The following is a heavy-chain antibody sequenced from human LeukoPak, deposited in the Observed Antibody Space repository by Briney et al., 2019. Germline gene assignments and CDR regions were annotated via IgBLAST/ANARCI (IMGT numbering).Heavy chain of an antibody. J-gene: IGHJ4*02. Sequence: SETLSLTCAVYGGSFSGYYWSWIRQPPGKGLEWIGEINHSGSSNYNPSLKSRVTISVDTSKNQFSLKLSSVTAADTAVYYCARLYSSGWYDWGQGTLVTVSS. CDR3: ARLYSSGWYD. V-gene: IGHV4-34*01. D-gene: IGHD6-19*01. CDR2: INHSGSS. CDR1: GGSFSGYY.